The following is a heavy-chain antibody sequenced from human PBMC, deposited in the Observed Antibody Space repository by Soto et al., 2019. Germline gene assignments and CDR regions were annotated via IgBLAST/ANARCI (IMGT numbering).Heavy chain of an antibody. CDR1: GESVSSRXSY. D-gene: IGHD6-13*01. CDR3: ERAKVEAGINWLDP. V-gene: IGHV4-61*01. CDR2: ISYIFNT. Sequence: CENLSLTCVVSGESVSSRXSYWTGSRHSPVTGLECIGYISYIFNTNYKPSINSRGDMSLDTSKSQFSLNLTSVTAAETAVYYCERAKVEAGINWLDPWGKGTLVTVSS. J-gene: IGHJ5*02.